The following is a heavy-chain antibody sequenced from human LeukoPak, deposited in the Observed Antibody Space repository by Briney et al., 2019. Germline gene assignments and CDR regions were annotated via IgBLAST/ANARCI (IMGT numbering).Heavy chain of an antibody. D-gene: IGHD3-3*01. CDR3: ARLYDFWSGYADY. Sequence: SVKVSCKASGGTFSSYAISWVRQAPGQGLEWMGRIIPILGIANYAQKFQGRVTITADKSTSTAYMELSSLRAEDTAVYYCARLYDFWSGYADYWGQGTLVTVSS. V-gene: IGHV1-69*04. J-gene: IGHJ4*02. CDR1: GGTFSSYA. CDR2: IIPILGIA.